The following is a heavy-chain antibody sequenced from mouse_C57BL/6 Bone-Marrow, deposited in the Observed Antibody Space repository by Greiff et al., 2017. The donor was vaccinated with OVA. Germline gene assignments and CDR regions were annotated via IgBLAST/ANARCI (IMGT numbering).Heavy chain of an antibody. CDR1: GYTFTSYW. CDR3: ARGLIYYGNPYAMDY. CDR2: IDPSDSET. V-gene: IGHV1-52*01. Sequence: QVHVKQPGAELVRPGSSVKLSCKASGYTFTSYWMHWVKQRPIQGLEWIGNIDPSDSETHYNQKFKDKATLTVDKSSSTAYMQLSSLTSEDSAVYYCARGLIYYGNPYAMDYWGQGTSVTVSS. J-gene: IGHJ4*01. D-gene: IGHD2-1*01.